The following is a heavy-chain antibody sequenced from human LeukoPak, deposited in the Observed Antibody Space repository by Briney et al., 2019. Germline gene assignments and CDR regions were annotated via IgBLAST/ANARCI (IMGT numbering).Heavy chain of an antibody. V-gene: IGHV1-46*01. Sequence: ASVKVSCKASGYTFTSYFMHWVRQAPGQGLDWMGIINPSGGSTSYAQKFQGRVTMTRDTSTSTAYMELSSLRSEDTAVYYCARGPYYDSSGYCLFDYWGQGTLVAVSS. J-gene: IGHJ4*02. CDR2: INPSGGST. D-gene: IGHD3-22*01. CDR3: ARGPYYDSSGYCLFDY. CDR1: GYTFTSYF.